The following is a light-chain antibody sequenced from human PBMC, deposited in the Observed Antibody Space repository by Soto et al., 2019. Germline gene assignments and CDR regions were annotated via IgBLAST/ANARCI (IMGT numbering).Light chain of an antibody. J-gene: IGKJ4*01. CDR1: QSVSNSY. Sequence: EIVLTQSPGTLSLSPGERATLSCRASQSVSNSYLAWYRQKPGQAPTLLIYGASSRATGIPERFSGSGSGPDFTLTISRLEPEDFAVYYCQQYGSSPLTFGGGTKVEIK. V-gene: IGKV3-20*01. CDR3: QQYGSSPLT. CDR2: GAS.